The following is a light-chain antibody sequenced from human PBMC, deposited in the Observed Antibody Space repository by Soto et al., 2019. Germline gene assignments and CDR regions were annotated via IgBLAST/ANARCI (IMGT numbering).Light chain of an antibody. CDR3: QQYNSYWT. CDR1: QSVLYSSNSKNY. V-gene: IGKV4-1*01. Sequence: DIVMTQSPDSLAMSLGERATINCKASQSVLYSSNSKNYLAWYQQKPGQPPKLLIYWASTRESGVPDRFSGSGSGTEFTLTITSLQPDDFATYYCQQYNSYWTFGQGTKVDIK. J-gene: IGKJ1*01. CDR2: WAS.